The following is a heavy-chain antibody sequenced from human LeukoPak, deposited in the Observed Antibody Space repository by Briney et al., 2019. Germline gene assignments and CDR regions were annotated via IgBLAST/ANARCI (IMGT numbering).Heavy chain of an antibody. CDR1: GFTFTSAP. Sequence: TGGSLRLSCVLSGFTFTSAPMNWVRQAPGKGLEWVSTSGTDGDTYYADSVKGRFTISRDNSKNTVHLQMISLRVEDTAVYYCATKTPGNYPSHYWGQGTLVIVSP. CDR2: SGTDGDT. CDR3: ATKTPGNYPSHY. J-gene: IGHJ4*02. D-gene: IGHD3-22*01. V-gene: IGHV3-23*01.